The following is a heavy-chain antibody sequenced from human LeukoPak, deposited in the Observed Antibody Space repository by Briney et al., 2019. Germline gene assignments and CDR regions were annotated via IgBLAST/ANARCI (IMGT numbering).Heavy chain of an antibody. D-gene: IGHD2-2*02. CDR2: ISYDGSNK. Sequence: PGRSLRLSCAASGFTFSSYAMHWVRQAPGKGPEWVAVISYDGSNKYYADSVKGRFTISRDNSKNTLYLQMNSLRAEDTAVYYCARPQVVVPAAIVDYWGQGTLVTVSS. CDR1: GFTFSSYA. V-gene: IGHV3-30*01. CDR3: ARPQVVVPAAIVDY. J-gene: IGHJ4*02.